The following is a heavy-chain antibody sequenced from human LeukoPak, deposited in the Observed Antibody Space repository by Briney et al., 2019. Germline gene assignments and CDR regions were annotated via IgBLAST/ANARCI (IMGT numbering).Heavy chain of an antibody. J-gene: IGHJ4*02. CDR1: RFTVSNNE. CDR2: VSGGST. CDR3: AKGGVAPDY. D-gene: IGHD2-21*01. Sequence: GGSLRLSCAASRFTVSNNEMSWVRQAPGRGLQWVSFVSGGSTYYADSRKARFTISGDNSKNTLYLQMDSLRAEDTAVYYCAKGGVAPDYWGQGTLVTVSS. V-gene: IGHV3-38-3*01.